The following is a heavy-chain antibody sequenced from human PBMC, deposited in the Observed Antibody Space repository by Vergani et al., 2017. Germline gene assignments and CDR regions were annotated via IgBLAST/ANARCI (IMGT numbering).Heavy chain of an antibody. CDR1: GFIFDDFA. J-gene: IGHJ4*02. CDR2: ISWNSGRI. CDR3: ARGSWGSYYKEFDY. D-gene: IGHD3-10*01. V-gene: IGHV3-9*03. Sequence: EVQLVESGGGLVQPGRSLRLSCAASGFIFDDFAMHLVRQVPGKGLEWVSGISWNSGRIGYADSVKGRFTISRDNAKNSLYLQMNSLRTEDMALYYCARGSWGSYYKEFDYWGQGTLVSVSA.